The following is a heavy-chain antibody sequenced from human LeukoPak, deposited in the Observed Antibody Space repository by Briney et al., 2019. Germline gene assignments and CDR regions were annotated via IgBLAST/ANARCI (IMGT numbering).Heavy chain of an antibody. CDR2: ISSSSSYI. Sequence: GGSLRLSCVASGLTVTNNYWNWVRQAPGKGLEWVSSISSSSSYIYYADSVKGRFTISRDNAKNSLYLQMNSLRAEDTAVYYCARDGTTYYYGSGSLYWGQGTLVTVSS. J-gene: IGHJ4*02. V-gene: IGHV3-21*01. CDR1: GLTVTNNY. CDR3: ARDGTTYYYGSGSLY. D-gene: IGHD3-10*01.